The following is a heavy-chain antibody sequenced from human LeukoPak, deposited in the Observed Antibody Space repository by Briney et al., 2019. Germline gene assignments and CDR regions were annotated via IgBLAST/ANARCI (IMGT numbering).Heavy chain of an antibody. CDR3: ARASLYYDSQDAFDI. CDR2: IYYSGST. CDR1: GGSISSGGYY. Sequence: SETLSLTCTVSGGSISSGGYYWSWLRQHPGKGLEWIGYIYYSGSTYYNPSLKSRVTISVDTSKNQFSLKLSSVTAADTAVYYCARASLYYDSQDAFDIWGQGTMVTVSS. D-gene: IGHD3-22*01. J-gene: IGHJ3*02. V-gene: IGHV4-31*03.